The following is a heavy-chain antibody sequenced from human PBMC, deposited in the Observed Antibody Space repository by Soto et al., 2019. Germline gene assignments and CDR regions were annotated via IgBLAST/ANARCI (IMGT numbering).Heavy chain of an antibody. J-gene: IGHJ5*02. Sequence: QVQLQQWGAGLLKPSETLSLTCAVYGGSFSGYYWSWIRQPPGKGLEWIGEINHSGSTNYNPALKIRVTISVDTSKNQFSLKLSSVTAADTAVYYCARARGLYYYGSGSYLAPVRFGPWGQGTLVTVSS. CDR1: GGSFSGYY. V-gene: IGHV4-34*01. D-gene: IGHD3-10*01. CDR3: ARARGLYYYGSGSYLAPVRFGP. CDR2: INHSGST.